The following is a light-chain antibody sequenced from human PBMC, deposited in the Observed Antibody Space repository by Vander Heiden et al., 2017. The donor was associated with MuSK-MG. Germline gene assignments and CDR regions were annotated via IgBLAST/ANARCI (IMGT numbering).Light chain of an antibody. Sequence: DIVMTQSPDSLAVSLGERATINCKSSQSVLYSFNNKNYLAWYQHKPGQPPKLLIYWASIRQSGVPDRFSGSGSGTDFTLTISSLHAEDVAVYYCQQYYTIPLTFGPGTKVDIK. CDR3: QQYYTIPLT. J-gene: IGKJ3*01. V-gene: IGKV4-1*01. CDR1: QSVLYSFNNKNY. CDR2: WAS.